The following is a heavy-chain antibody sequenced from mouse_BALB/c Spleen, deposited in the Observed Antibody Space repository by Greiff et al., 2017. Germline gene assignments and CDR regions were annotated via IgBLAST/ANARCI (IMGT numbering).Heavy chain of an antibody. J-gene: IGHJ4*01. CDR2: ISCGSSTI. CDR3: ARERAMDY. Sequence: EVNVVESGGGLVQPGGSRKLSCAASGFTFSSFGMHWVRQAPEKGLEWVAYISCGSSTIYYADTVKGRFTISRDNPKNTLFLQMTSLRSEDTAMYYCARERAMDYWGQGTSVTVSS. V-gene: IGHV5-17*02. CDR1: GFTFSSFG.